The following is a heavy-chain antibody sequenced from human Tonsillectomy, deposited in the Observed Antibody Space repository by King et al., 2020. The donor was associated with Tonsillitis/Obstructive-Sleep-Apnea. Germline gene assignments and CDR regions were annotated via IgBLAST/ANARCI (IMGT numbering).Heavy chain of an antibody. CDR1: GFTFSSYE. CDR3: AREVNYFDY. J-gene: IGHJ4*02. Sequence: VQLVQSGAGLVQPGGSLRLSCAASGFTFSSYEMNWVRQAPGKGLEWVSYISSSGSTIYYADSVKGRFTISRDNAKNSLYLQMNSLRAEDTAVYYCAREVNYFDYWGQGTLVTVSS. V-gene: IGHV3-48*03. CDR2: ISSSGSTI.